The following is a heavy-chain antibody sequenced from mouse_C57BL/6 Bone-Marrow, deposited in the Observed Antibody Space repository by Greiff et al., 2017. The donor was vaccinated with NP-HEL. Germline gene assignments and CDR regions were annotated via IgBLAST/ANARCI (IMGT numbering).Heavy chain of an antibody. Sequence: EVKLMESGGDLVKPGGSLKLSCAASGFTFSSYGMSWVRQTPDKRLEWVATISSGGSYTYYPDSVKGRFTISRDNAKNTLYLQMSSLKSEDTAMYYCARHTNWVDYWGQGTTLTVSS. CDR1: GFTFSSYG. CDR2: ISSGGSYT. J-gene: IGHJ2*01. CDR3: ARHTNWVDY. V-gene: IGHV5-6*01. D-gene: IGHD4-1*01.